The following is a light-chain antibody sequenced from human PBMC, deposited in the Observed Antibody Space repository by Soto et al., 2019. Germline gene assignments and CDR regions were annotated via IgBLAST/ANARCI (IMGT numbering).Light chain of an antibody. CDR3: LQHTTFPWT. V-gene: IGKV1-17*01. J-gene: IGKJ1*01. CDR1: QDIRDD. CDR2: GAS. Sequence: DIQMTQSPSSLSASVGDRVTITCRASQDIRDDLGWYQQKPGKAPQRLIFGASSLQSGVPSRFGGSGSGTEFSLTISSLQPQDFATYYCLQHTTFPWTFGQGTKVEVK.